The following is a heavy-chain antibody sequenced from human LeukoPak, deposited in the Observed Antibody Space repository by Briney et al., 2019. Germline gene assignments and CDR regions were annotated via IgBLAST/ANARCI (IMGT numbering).Heavy chain of an antibody. J-gene: IGHJ4*02. Sequence: ASVKVSCKTSGYPFSDYYIHWIRQASGQGLESMGWINPKNGDTKYAQRSQGRLTITMDTSIDTVYMELRSLRYDDTAVYYCARLSPLWGQGTLVTVSS. CDR2: INPKNGDT. CDR1: GYPFSDYY. V-gene: IGHV1-2*02. CDR3: ARLSPL.